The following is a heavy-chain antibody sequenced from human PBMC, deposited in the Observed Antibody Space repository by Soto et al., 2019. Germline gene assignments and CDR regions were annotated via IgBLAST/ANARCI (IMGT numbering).Heavy chain of an antibody. J-gene: IGHJ3*02. D-gene: IGHD6-19*01. CDR3: AKAGGGSGWYDFPDAFDI. V-gene: IGHV1-69*12. CDR2: IIPIFGTA. CDR1: GGTFSSYA. Sequence: QVQLVQSGAEVKKPGSSVKVSCKASGGTFSSYAISWVRQAPGQGLEWMGGIIPIFGTANYAQKFQGRVTITADESKSTAYMELSSLRSEDTAVYYCAKAGGGSGWYDFPDAFDIWGQGTMVTVSS.